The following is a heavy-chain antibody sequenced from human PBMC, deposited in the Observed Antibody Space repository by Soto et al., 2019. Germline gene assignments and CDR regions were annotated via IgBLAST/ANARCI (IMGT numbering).Heavy chain of an antibody. J-gene: IGHJ6*02. V-gene: IGHV1-2*04. D-gene: IGHD1-26*01. CDR3: ARDHRIVGATGYYGMDV. CDR2: INPNSGGT. Sequence: GASVKVSCKASGYTLTGYYMHWVRQAPGQGLEWMGWINPNSGGTNYAQKFQGWVTMTRDTSISTAYMELSRLRSDDTAVYYCARDHRIVGATGYYGMDVWGQGTTVTVSS. CDR1: GYTLTGYY.